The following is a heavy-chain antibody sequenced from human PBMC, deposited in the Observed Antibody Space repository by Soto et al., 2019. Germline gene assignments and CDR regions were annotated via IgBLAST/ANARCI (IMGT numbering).Heavy chain of an antibody. D-gene: IGHD3-10*01. CDR1: GDTFTANY. Sequence: QVQLVQSGAEVKKPGASVKVSCKASGDTFTANYIHWVRQAPGQGFEWMGWINPKSGGTKFPQKFQGRVTMTRDTSLSTVYMTLTRLTSDDTAVYYCAKGGGLRNQLLYGYYFHGMDVWGQGTTVTVSS. V-gene: IGHV1-2*02. CDR3: AKGGGLRNQLLYGYYFHGMDV. J-gene: IGHJ6*02. CDR2: INPKSGGT.